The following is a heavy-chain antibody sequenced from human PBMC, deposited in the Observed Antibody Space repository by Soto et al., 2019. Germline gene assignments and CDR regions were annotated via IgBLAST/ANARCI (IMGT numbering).Heavy chain of an antibody. CDR2: IYYSGST. CDR1: GCSVSSGAYY. V-gene: IGHV4-31*03. Sequence: SETLSLACPVSGCSVSSGAYYWTWIRQRPGKGLEWIGYIYYSGSTYYSPSLKGRLSISLDTSKNQFSLRLSSVTAADTAMYYCARARLRAVYAFDIWGQGTMVPVSS. CDR3: ARARLRAVYAFDI. D-gene: IGHD5-12*01. J-gene: IGHJ3*02.